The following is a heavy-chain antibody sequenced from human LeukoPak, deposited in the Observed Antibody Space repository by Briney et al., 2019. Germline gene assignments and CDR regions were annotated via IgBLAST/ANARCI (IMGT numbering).Heavy chain of an antibody. V-gene: IGHV1-18*01. CDR3: ARDPSGRSAPYY. J-gene: IGHJ4*02. CDR2: ISGYNGNT. D-gene: IGHD1-26*01. Sequence: AASVKVSCKASGYTFTSYGISWVRQAPGQGLEWMGWISGYNGNTNYAQKLQGRVTMTTDTSTSTAYMELRSLRSDDTAVYYCARDPSGRSAPYYWGQGTLVTVSS. CDR1: GYTFTSYG.